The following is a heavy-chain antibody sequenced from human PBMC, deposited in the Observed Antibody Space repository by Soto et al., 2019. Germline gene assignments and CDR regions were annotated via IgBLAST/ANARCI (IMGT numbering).Heavy chain of an antibody. CDR1: GLTISNAW. J-gene: IGHJ4*02. Sequence: EVQLVESGGGLVRPGGSLRLSCAASGLTISNAWMSWVRQAPGKGLQWVGRIKSKTDVGTTHYAAPVKGRFTISREDSKNALYLQMNSLKAEDTAVYYCTTSGTRYDLGRGYYEKWGQGILVSVSS. CDR2: IKSKTDVGTT. V-gene: IGHV3-15*01. CDR3: TTSGTRYDLGRGYYEK. D-gene: IGHD3-3*01.